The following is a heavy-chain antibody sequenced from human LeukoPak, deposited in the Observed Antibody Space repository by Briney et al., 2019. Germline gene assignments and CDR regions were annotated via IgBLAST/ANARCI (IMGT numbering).Heavy chain of an antibody. CDR3: ARSSNLHYFDY. Sequence: SQTLSLTCTVSGGSISSGDYYWSWIRQPPGKGLEWIGYIYYSGSTYYNPSLESRVTISVDTSKNQFSLHLNSVTPEDTAVYYCARSSNLHYFDYWGQGTQVTVSS. J-gene: IGHJ4*02. CDR1: GGSISSGDYY. CDR2: IYYSGST. V-gene: IGHV4-30-4*01.